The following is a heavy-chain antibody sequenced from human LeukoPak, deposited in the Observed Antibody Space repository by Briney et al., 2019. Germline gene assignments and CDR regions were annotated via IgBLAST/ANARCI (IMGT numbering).Heavy chain of an antibody. CDR1: GYSFTNYW. J-gene: IGHJ4*02. CDR2: IYPGDSDT. D-gene: IGHD2-15*01. CDR3: ARRGYCSGGSCYYFDY. Sequence: GESLKISCKGSGYSFTNYWIAWVRQMPGKGLEWMGIIYPGDSDTRYSPSFQGQVTISADKSISTAYLQWSSLKASDTAMYYCARRGYCSGGSCYYFDYWGQGTLVTVSS. V-gene: IGHV5-51*01.